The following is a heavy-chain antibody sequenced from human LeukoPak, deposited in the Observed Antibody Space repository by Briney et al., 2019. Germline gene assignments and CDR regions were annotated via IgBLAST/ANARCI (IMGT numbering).Heavy chain of an antibody. CDR1: GFTVSAYA. Sequence: GGSLRLSCAASGFTVSAYAMAWVRQAPGKGLEWVSTIYDDNTYYADSVKGRFAISTDNSKNTLYLQMNSLRVEDTAVYFCAARKVRGVWFYLDYWGQGTLATVSS. J-gene: IGHJ4*02. D-gene: IGHD3-10*01. V-gene: IGHV3-23*01. CDR2: IYDDNT. CDR3: AARKVRGVWFYLDY.